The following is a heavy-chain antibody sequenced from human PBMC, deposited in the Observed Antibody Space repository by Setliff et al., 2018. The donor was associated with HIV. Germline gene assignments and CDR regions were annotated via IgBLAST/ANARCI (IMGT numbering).Heavy chain of an antibody. CDR2: IKSETDGGTT. J-gene: IGHJ6*03. CDR1: GFTFSNTW. D-gene: IGHD2-15*01. Sequence: GGSLRLSYAASGFTFSNTWMNWVRQAPGKGLKWVGRIKSETDGGTTDYAAPVKGRFTISRDDSKSIAYLQMNSLKAEDTAVYYCGRAKSWYYYMDVWGKGTTVTVSS. CDR3: GRAKSWYYYMDV. V-gene: IGHV3-15*01.